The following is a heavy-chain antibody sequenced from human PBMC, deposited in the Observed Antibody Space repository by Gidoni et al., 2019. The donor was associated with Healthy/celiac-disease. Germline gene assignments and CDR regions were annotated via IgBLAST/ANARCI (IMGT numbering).Heavy chain of an antibody. D-gene: IGHD3-10*01. CDR2: INPSGGST. CDR1: GYTFTSYY. CDR3: ARDPIGAYYYGSGSYYKDPRFFMDV. V-gene: IGHV1-46*01. Sequence: SVKVSCKASGYTFTSYYMHWVRQAPGQGLAWLGIINPSGGSTSYAQKFQGRVTMTRDTSTSTVYMELSSLRSEDTAVYYCARDPIGAYYYGSGSYYKDPRFFMDVWGKGTTVTVSS. J-gene: IGHJ6*04.